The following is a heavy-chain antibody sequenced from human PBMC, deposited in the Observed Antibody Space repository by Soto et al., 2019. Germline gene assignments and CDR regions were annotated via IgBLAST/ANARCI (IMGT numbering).Heavy chain of an antibody. CDR3: ARAVAVAADFDY. J-gene: IGHJ4*02. V-gene: IGHV1-3*05. D-gene: IGHD6-19*01. Sequence: QVQLVQAGAKEKKPGASVKVSCKASGYTFTGYAMHWVSQAPGQRLEWMGWINAGNGNTKYSQKFQGRVTITRDTSASIAYMELSSLRSEDTAVYYCARAVAVAADFDYWGQGTLVTVSS. CDR2: INAGNGNT. CDR1: GYTFTGYA.